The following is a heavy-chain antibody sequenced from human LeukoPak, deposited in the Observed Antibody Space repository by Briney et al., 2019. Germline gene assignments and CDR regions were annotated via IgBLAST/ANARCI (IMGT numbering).Heavy chain of an antibody. CDR3: ARGCGYYIYYYYYYMDV. V-gene: IGHV4-34*01. Sequence: SETLSLTCAVYGGSFSGYYWSWNRQPPGKGLEWIGEINHSGSTNYNPSLKSRVTISVDTSKNQFSLKLSSVTAADTAVYYCARGCGYYIYYYYYYMDVWGKGTTVTVSS. D-gene: IGHD3-3*01. CDR2: INHSGST. J-gene: IGHJ6*03. CDR1: GGSFSGYY.